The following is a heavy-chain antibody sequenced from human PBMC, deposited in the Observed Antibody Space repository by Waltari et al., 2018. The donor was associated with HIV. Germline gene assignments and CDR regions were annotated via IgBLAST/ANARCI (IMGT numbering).Heavy chain of an antibody. CDR3: ARGSFGNPADH. CDR1: GLSVSPNY. Sequence: EVQLVESGGGLVQPGGSLTLSCAASGLSVSPNYMPWVRQAPGKGLEWVSIFYTDGNKYYADSVRGRFTISRDISKNTVFLQMNSLRPEETALYYCARGSFGNPADHWGQGTLVTVSS. D-gene: IGHD3-10*01. V-gene: IGHV3-66*02. CDR2: FYTDGNK. J-gene: IGHJ4*02.